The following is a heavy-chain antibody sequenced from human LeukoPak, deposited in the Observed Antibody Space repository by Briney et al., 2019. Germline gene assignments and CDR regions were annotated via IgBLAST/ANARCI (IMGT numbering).Heavy chain of an antibody. J-gene: IGHJ4*02. Sequence: GGSLRLSCAASGFTFSSYAMTWVRQAPGKGLEWVSYISGSGSTRYYADPVKGRFTISRDNANNSLYLQMNSLRADDTAVYYCARDTRWSNDYWGQGTLVTASS. CDR3: ARDTRWSNDY. D-gene: IGHD5-24*01. CDR1: GFTFSSYA. CDR2: ISGSGSTR. V-gene: IGHV3-48*03.